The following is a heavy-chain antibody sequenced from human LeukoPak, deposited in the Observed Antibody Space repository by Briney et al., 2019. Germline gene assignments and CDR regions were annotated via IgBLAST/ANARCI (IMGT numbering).Heavy chain of an antibody. CDR1: GYTFTGYY. Sequence: GASVKVSCKASGYTFTGYYMHWVRQAPGQGLEWMGWINPNSGGTNYAQKFQGRVTMTRDTSISTAYMELSRLRSDDTAVYYCARAGSIRAAWFDPWGQGTLVTVSS. V-gene: IGHV1-2*02. D-gene: IGHD2-15*01. J-gene: IGHJ5*02. CDR2: INPNSGGT. CDR3: ARAGSIRAAWFDP.